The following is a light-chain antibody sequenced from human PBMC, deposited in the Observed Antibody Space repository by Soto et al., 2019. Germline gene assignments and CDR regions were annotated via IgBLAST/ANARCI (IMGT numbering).Light chain of an antibody. CDR1: SNDVGGYNF. CDR2: DVS. CDR3: SSYAGSDTLV. Sequence: QSSLTQPRSVSGSPGQSVTISCTGNSNDVGGYNFVSWYQQHPGKVPKLFIYDVSRRPAGVPDRFSGSKSGNTASLTISGLHAEDEADYYCSSYAGSDTLVFGGGTKLTVL. V-gene: IGLV2-11*01. J-gene: IGLJ2*01.